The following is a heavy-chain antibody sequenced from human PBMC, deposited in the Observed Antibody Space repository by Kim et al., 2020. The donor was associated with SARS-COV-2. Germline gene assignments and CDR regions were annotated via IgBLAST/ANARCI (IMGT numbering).Heavy chain of an antibody. D-gene: IGHD3-22*01. V-gene: IGHV3-64D*06. J-gene: IGHJ4*02. CDR1: GFTFSSYA. CDR2: ISSNGGST. Sequence: GGSLRLSCSASGFTFSSYAMHWVRQAPGKGLEYVSAISSNGGSTYYADSVKGRFTISRDNSKNTLYLQMSSLRAEDTAVYYCVKDQDTPVVVITSGLGYWGQGTLVTVSS. CDR3: VKDQDTPVVVITSGLGY.